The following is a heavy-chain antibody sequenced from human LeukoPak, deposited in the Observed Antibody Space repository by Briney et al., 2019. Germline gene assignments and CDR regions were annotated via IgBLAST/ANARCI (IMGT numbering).Heavy chain of an antibody. J-gene: IGHJ4*02. CDR1: GFTFSSYV. V-gene: IGHV3-23*01. CDR3: AKLAGVAGVTDY. D-gene: IGHD3-3*01. CDR2: ITMTGGST. Sequence: GGSLRLSCAASGFTFSSYVMSWVRQAPGKGLEWVSAITMTGGSTYYADPVKGRFTISRDNSKNTLYLQMNSLRAEDTGVYYCAKLAGVAGVTDYWGQGTLVTVSS.